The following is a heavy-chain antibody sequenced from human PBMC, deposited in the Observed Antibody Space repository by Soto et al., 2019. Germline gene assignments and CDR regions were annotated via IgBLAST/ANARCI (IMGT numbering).Heavy chain of an antibody. V-gene: IGHV3-23*01. Sequence: EVQLLESGGGLVQPGGSLRLSCAASGFTFSKYGMSWVRQAPGKGLEWVSGISGSGGSTYYADSVKGRYTISRDNSKNTLYLQMNSLRAEDTAVYYCAKGYTYSDYWGQGTLVTVSS. D-gene: IGHD5-18*01. J-gene: IGHJ4*02. CDR3: AKGYTYSDY. CDR1: GFTFSKYG. CDR2: ISGSGGST.